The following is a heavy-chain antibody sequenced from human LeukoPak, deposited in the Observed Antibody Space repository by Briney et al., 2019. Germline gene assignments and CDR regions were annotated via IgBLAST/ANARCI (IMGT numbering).Heavy chain of an antibody. Sequence: GGSLRLSCAASGFPFSDYYMSWIRQAPGKGLEWVSYISSSSSYTNYADSVKGRFTISRDNAKNSLYLQMNSLRAEDTAVYYCAREWARRVPAGWGQGTLVTVSS. CDR1: GFPFSDYY. D-gene: IGHD1-26*01. CDR3: AREWARRVPAG. J-gene: IGHJ4*02. V-gene: IGHV3-11*05. CDR2: ISSSSSYT.